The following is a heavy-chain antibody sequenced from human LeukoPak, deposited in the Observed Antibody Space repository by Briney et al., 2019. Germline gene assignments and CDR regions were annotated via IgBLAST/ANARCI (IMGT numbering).Heavy chain of an antibody. CDR2: IYYSGST. CDR3: ARGVWNYDSRGVFDY. J-gene: IGHJ4*02. Sequence: PSETLSLTCTVSGGSISSSSYYWGWIRQPPGKGLEWIGSIYYSGSTYYNPSLKSRVTISVDTSKNQFSLKLSSVTAADTAVYYCARGVWNYDSRGVFDYWGQGTLVTVSS. CDR1: GGSISSSSYY. D-gene: IGHD3-22*01. V-gene: IGHV4-39*07.